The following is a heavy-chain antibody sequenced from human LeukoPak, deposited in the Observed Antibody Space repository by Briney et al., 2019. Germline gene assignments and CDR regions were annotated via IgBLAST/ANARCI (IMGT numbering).Heavy chain of an antibody. D-gene: IGHD3-22*01. CDR1: GGSISSSSYY. Sequence: SETLSLTCTVSGGSISSSSYYWGWIRQPPGKGLEWIGSIYYSGSTYYNPSLKSRVTISVDTSKNQFSLKLSSVTAADTAVYYCARDRSSDSSGYHLGYWGQGTLVTVSS. CDR2: IYYSGST. J-gene: IGHJ4*02. V-gene: IGHV4-39*07. CDR3: ARDRSSDSSGYHLGY.